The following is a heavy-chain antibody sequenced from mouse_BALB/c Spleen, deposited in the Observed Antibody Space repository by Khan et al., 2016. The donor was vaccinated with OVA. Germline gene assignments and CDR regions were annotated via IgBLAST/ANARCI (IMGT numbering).Heavy chain of an antibody. D-gene: IGHD1-1*01. Sequence: VQLKQSGPGLVKPSQSLSLTCTVTGYSITSGYAWNWIRQFPGNKLEWMGYISYSGVTSYTPSLKSRISITRDTSKNQFFLQLNSVTTEDTATYYGARGNYYGYYCDYWGQGTTLTVSS. CDR3: ARGNYYGYYCDY. V-gene: IGHV3-2*02. CDR2: ISYSGVT. J-gene: IGHJ2*01. CDR1: GYSITSGYA.